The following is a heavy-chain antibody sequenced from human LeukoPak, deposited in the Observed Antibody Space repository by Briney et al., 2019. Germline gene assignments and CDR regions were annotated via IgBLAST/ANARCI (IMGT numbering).Heavy chain of an antibody. J-gene: IGHJ4*02. D-gene: IGHD4-17*01. V-gene: IGHV1-18*01. CDR1: GYTFTNYG. Sequence: GASVKVSCKASGYTFTNYGLSWVRQAPGQGLEWMGWISAYNGNTTYAQNLQGRVTTTTDTSTSTAYMELRSLRSDDTAVYFCGRGHGDHSFDYWGQGNLVTVSS. CDR3: GRGHGDHSFDY. CDR2: ISAYNGNT.